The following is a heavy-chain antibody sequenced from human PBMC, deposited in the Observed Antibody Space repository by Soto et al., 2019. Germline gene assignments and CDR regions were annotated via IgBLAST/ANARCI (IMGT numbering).Heavy chain of an antibody. J-gene: IGHJ4*02. CDR3: AKRDRSNWSYFDY. CDR1: GFTFSNYA. D-gene: IGHD1-20*01. V-gene: IGHV3-23*01. CDR2: ITGGGDTA. Sequence: EVQLLESGGGLVQPGGSLRLSCAASGFTFSNYAMTWVRQAPGRGLEWVSVITGGGDTAYYADSVKGRFTISRDNSKNTLYLQMNSRRAEDTALYYCAKRDRSNWSYFDYLGQGTLVTVSS.